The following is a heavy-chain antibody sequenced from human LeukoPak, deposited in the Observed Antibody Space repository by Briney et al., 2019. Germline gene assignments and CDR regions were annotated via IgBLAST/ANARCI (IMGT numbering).Heavy chain of an antibody. Sequence: ASVKVSCKASGYTFTGYYMHWVRQAPGQGLEWMGRIYPNSGGTNYAQKFQGRVTMTRDTSISTAYMELSRLRSDDTAVYYCAREPYYYGSGSTVYYYYGMDVWGQGTTVTVSS. D-gene: IGHD3-10*01. CDR1: GYTFTGYY. V-gene: IGHV1-2*06. CDR2: IYPNSGGT. CDR3: AREPYYYGSGSTVYYYYGMDV. J-gene: IGHJ6*02.